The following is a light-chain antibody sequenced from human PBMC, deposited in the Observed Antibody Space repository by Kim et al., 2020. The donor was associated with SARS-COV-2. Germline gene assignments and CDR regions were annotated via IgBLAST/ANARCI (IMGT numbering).Light chain of an antibody. J-gene: IGLJ3*02. Sequence: VSPARTASITCSGDKLGDKYACWYQQKPGQSPVLVIYQDNKRPSGIPDRFSGSNSGNTATLTISGTQAVDEADYYCQAWDSSTAVFGGGTQLTVL. V-gene: IGLV3-1*01. CDR3: QAWDSSTAV. CDR1: KLGDKY. CDR2: QDN.